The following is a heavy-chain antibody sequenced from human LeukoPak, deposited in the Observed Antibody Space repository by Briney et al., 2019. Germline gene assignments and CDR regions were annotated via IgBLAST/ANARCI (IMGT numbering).Heavy chain of an antibody. D-gene: IGHD2-2*01. CDR1: GGSISSGDYY. CDR2: IYYSGST. V-gene: IGHV4-30-4*01. J-gene: IGHJ5*02. Sequence: PSETLSLTCTVSGGSISSGDYYWSWIRQPPGKGLEWIGYIYYSGSTYYNPSLKSRVTISVDTSMNQFSLKLGSVTAADTAVYYCARRNLSPAVPAINWFDPWGQGTLVTVSS. CDR3: ARRNLSPAVPAINWFDP.